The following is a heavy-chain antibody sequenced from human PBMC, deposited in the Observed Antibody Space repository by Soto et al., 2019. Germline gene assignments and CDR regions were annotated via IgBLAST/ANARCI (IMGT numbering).Heavy chain of an antibody. CDR1: GFTFSNAW. CDR3: TTPYDFWSFDYYYYGMDV. J-gene: IGHJ6*02. Sequence: GGSLRLSCAASGFTFSNAWMNWVRQAPGKGLEWVGRIKSKTDGGTTDYAAPVKGRFTISRDYSKITLYLQMNSLKTEDTAVYYCTTPYDFWSFDYYYYGMDVWGQGTTVTVSS. V-gene: IGHV3-15*07. D-gene: IGHD3-3*01. CDR2: IKSKTDGGTT.